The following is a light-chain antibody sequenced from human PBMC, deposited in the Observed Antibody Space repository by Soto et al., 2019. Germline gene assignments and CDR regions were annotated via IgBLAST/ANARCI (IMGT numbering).Light chain of an antibody. V-gene: IGKV3-20*01. J-gene: IGKJ4*01. Sequence: EILLTQSPGTLSLSPGDRATLSCRASQSLTSCFLAWYQQKPGQTPRLLIYGASIRATDIPDRFSGSGSGTDFTLTISRLEPEDFAVYFCQQYGRLPLSFGGGTKVEIK. CDR1: QSLTSCF. CDR3: QQYGRLPLS. CDR2: GAS.